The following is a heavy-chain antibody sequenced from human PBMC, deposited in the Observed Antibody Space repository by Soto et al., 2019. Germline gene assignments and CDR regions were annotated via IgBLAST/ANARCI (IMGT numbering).Heavy chain of an antibody. Sequence: ASVKVSCKASGYTFTSYGISWVRQAPGQGLEWMGWISAYNGNTNYAQKLQGRVTMTTDTSTSTAYMELRGLRSDDTAVYYCARVGPIYYYYGMDVWGQGTTVTVSS. J-gene: IGHJ6*02. V-gene: IGHV1-18*01. CDR1: GYTFTSYG. CDR2: ISAYNGNT. CDR3: ARVGPIYYYYGMDV. D-gene: IGHD2-2*02.